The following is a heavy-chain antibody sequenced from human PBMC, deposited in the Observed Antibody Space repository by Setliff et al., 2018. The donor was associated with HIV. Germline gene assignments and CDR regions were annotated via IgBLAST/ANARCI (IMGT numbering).Heavy chain of an antibody. V-gene: IGHV3-23*01. J-gene: IGHJ4*02. CDR1: GFTFYTHT. CDR2: ISTSGGAA. Sequence: PGGSLRLSCAASGFTFYTHTMTWVRQAPGKGLEWVSAISTSGGAADYADSVKGRFTISRDNSKNTLYLQMNSLRAEDTAVYYCARVPLLGHTLDYWGQGTLVTVSS. CDR3: ARVPLLGHTLDY.